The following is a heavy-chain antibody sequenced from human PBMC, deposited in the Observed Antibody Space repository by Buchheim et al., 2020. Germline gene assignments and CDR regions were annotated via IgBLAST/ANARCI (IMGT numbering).Heavy chain of an antibody. CDR3: ARHSHSGIAARRLGVSN. CDR2: IYPGDSDT. CDR1: GYSFTTYW. D-gene: IGHD6-6*01. Sequence: EVQLVQSGAEVKKSGESLKISWKGSGYSFTTYWIGWVRQMPGKGLEWMGIIYPGDSDTRYSPSFQGQVTISADKSITTAYPQWSSLKASDTALYYCARHSHSGIAARRLGVSNWGQGTL. V-gene: IGHV5-51*01. J-gene: IGHJ4*02.